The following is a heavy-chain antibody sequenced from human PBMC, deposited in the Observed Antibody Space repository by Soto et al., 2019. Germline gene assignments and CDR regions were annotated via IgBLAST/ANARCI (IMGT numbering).Heavy chain of an antibody. CDR2: INHSGST. J-gene: IGHJ6*02. V-gene: IGHV4-34*01. Sequence: SETLSLTCAVYGASFSDYNWNWIRQSPGKGLEWIGEINHSGSTNYNPSLKSRVTISVDTSKNQFSLTVRSVTGADTAAYYCARGYSSGWLISGMDVWGQGTTVTVS. CDR3: ARGYSSGWLISGMDV. CDR1: GASFSDYN. D-gene: IGHD6-19*01.